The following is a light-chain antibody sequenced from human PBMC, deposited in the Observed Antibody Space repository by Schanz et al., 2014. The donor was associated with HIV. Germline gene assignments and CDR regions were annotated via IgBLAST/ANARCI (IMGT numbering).Light chain of an antibody. V-gene: IGLV1-40*01. Sequence: QSVLTQPPSVSGAPGQRVTISCTGSSSNIGAGYDVHWYQQLPGAAPKLLINNNNNRPSGVPDRFSGSKSGTSASLAISGLQSEDEADYYCAAWDDGLNGWVFGGGTKLTVL. CDR1: SSNIGAGYD. CDR3: AAWDDGLNGWV. J-gene: IGLJ3*02. CDR2: NNN.